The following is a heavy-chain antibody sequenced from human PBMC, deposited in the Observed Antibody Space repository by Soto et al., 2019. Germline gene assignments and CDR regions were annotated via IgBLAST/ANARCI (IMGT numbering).Heavy chain of an antibody. D-gene: IGHD4-4*01. Sequence: SVKVSCKASGGTFSSYAISWVRQAPGQGLEWMGGIIPIFGTANYAQKFQGRVTITADESTSTAYMELSSLRSEDTAVYYCARKSSNYGIPDPPEARYYYYGMDVWGQGTTVTVSS. CDR3: ARKSSNYGIPDPPEARYYYYGMDV. J-gene: IGHJ6*02. CDR1: GGTFSSYA. CDR2: IIPIFGTA. V-gene: IGHV1-69*13.